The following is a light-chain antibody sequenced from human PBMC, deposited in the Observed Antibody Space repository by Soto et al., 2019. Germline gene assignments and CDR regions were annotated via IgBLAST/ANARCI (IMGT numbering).Light chain of an antibody. V-gene: IGLV2-23*01. J-gene: IGLJ2*01. CDR2: EGS. CDR1: SSDVGSYNL. Sequence: QSALTQPASVSWSPGQSITISFTGTSSDVGSYNLVSWYQQHPGKAPKLLIYEGSKRPSGVSNRFSGSKSGNTASLTISALQAEDEADYYCCSYAGSVVFGGGTKLTVL. CDR3: CSYAGSVV.